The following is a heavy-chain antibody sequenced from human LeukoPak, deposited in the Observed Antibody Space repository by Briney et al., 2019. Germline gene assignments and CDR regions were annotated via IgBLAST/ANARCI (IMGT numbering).Heavy chain of an antibody. D-gene: IGHD3-22*01. J-gene: IGHJ5*02. CDR2: INPNSGGT. V-gene: IGHV1-2*02. CDR1: GYTFTGYY. CDR3: ARAPRYYDSSGLNWFDP. Sequence: ASVKVSCKASGYTFTGYYMHWVRQAPGQGLEWMGWINPNSGGTNYAQKFQGRVTMTRDTSISTAYMELSRLRSDDTAVYYCARAPRYYDSSGLNWFDPWGQGTLVTVSS.